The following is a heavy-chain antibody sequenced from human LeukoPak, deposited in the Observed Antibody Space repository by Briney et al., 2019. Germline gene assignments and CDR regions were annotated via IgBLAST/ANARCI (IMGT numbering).Heavy chain of an antibody. CDR2: IGPTGADR. Sequence: GGSLRLSCAASGFTFSSCGFNWVRQAPGKGLEWVSSIGPTGADRYYADSVRGRLTISRDNAKNSMYLQMDSLRDEDTAVYYCATETIGRHYDYWGQGTLLTVSS. CDR1: GFTFSSCG. D-gene: IGHD1-14*01. V-gene: IGHV3-21*01. J-gene: IGHJ4*02. CDR3: ATETIGRHYDY.